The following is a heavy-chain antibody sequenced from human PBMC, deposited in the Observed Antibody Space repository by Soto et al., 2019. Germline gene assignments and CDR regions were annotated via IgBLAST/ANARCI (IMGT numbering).Heavy chain of an antibody. V-gene: IGHV1-2*04. CDR1: GYTFTGYY. CDR3: ARGKRYDSSGYYLTAFDY. D-gene: IGHD3-22*01. CDR2: INPNSGGT. J-gene: IGHJ4*02. Sequence: VASVKVSCKASGYTFTGYYMHWVRQAPGQGLEWMGWINPNSGGTNYAQKFQGWVTMTRDTSISTAYMELSRLRSDDTAVYYCARGKRYDSSGYYLTAFDYWGQGTLVTVSS.